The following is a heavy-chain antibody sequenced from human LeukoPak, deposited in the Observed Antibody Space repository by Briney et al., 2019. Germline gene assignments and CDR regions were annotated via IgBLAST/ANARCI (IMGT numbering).Heavy chain of an antibody. J-gene: IGHJ4*02. CDR3: AKDLGWELRGAGYFDY. Sequence: GGSLRLSCAPSGFTFDDYAMHWVRQAPGKGLEWVSCISWNSGSIGYADSVKGRFTISRDNAKNSLYLQMNSLRAEDTALYYCAKDLGWELRGAGYFDYWGQGTLVTVSS. CDR2: ISWNSGSI. D-gene: IGHD1-26*01. V-gene: IGHV3-9*01. CDR1: GFTFDDYA.